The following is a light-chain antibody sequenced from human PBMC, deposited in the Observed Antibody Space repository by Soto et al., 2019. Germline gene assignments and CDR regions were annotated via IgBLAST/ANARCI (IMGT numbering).Light chain of an antibody. J-gene: IGKJ4*01. CDR2: GAS. Sequence: EIVMTQSPATLSVSPGERATLSCRASQSVSSNIAWYQKKPGQAPRLLIYGASTMATGISARFSGSGSGTEFTLTISSLQSEDFAVYYCQQYNNWPLTFGGGTKVEIK. CDR3: QQYNNWPLT. CDR1: QSVSSN. V-gene: IGKV3-15*01.